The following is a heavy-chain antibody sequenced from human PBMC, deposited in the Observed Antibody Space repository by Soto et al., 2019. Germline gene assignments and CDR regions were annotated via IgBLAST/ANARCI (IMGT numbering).Heavy chain of an antibody. CDR2: IYYSGST. V-gene: IGHV4-59*08. Sequence: SETLSLTCTVSGGSISSYYWSWIRQTPGKGLEWIGYIYYSGSTNYNPSLKSRVTISVDTSKNQFSLKLNSMTAADTAVYYCARHNYGSGSTYFDYWGQGTLVTVSS. CDR3: ARHNYGSGSTYFDY. D-gene: IGHD3-10*01. CDR1: GGSISSYY. J-gene: IGHJ4*02.